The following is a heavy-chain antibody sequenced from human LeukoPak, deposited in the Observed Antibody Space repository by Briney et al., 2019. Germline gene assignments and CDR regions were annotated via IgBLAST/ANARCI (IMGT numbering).Heavy chain of an antibody. Sequence: GGSLRLSCAASGFTFSSYSMKWVRQAPGKGLEWVSSISSSSSYIYYADSVKGRFTISRENAKNSLYLQMKSLRAEDTAVYYCARSYYYDSSGHYWGQGTLVSVSS. J-gene: IGHJ4*02. CDR2: ISSSSSYI. CDR1: GFTFSSYS. V-gene: IGHV3-21*01. CDR3: ARSYYYDSSGHY. D-gene: IGHD3-22*01.